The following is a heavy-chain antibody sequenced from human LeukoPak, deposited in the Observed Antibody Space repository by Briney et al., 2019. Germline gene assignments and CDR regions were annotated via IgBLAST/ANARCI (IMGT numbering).Heavy chain of an antibody. CDR3: ARSGSSSGWYLYYYYYYMDV. Sequence: MPSETLSLTCTVSGGSISSSSYYWGWIRQPPGKGLEWIGSIYYSGSTYYNPSLKSRVTISVDTSKNQFSLKLSSVTAADTAVYYCARSGSSSGWYLYYYYYYMDVWGKGTTVTVSS. CDR2: IYYSGST. J-gene: IGHJ6*03. CDR1: GGSISSSSYY. D-gene: IGHD6-19*01. V-gene: IGHV4-39*01.